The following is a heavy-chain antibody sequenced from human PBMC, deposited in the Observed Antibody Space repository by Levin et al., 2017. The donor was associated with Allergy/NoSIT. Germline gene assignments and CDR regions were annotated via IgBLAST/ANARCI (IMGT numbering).Heavy chain of an antibody. CDR2: ISSNGGST. Sequence: GESLKISCSASGFTFSSYAMHWVRQAPGKGLEHVSAISSNGGSTYYADSVKGRFTISRDNSKNTLYLQMSSLRAEDTAVYYCVKDYYSSSWWDYWGQGTLVTVSS. D-gene: IGHD6-13*01. V-gene: IGHV3-64D*06. J-gene: IGHJ4*02. CDR3: VKDYYSSSWWDY. CDR1: GFTFSSYA.